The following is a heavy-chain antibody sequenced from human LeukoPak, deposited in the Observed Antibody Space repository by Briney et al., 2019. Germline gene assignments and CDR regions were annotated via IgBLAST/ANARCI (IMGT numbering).Heavy chain of an antibody. CDR3: ASSIAVAGTHDY. Sequence: GGSLRLSCAASGFTFSSYSMNWVRQAPGKGLEWVSAISGSGGSTYYADSVKGRFTISRDNSKNALYLQMNSLRAEDTAVYYCASSIAVAGTHDYWGQGTLVTVSS. J-gene: IGHJ4*02. V-gene: IGHV3-23*01. CDR2: ISGSGGST. CDR1: GFTFSSYS. D-gene: IGHD6-19*01.